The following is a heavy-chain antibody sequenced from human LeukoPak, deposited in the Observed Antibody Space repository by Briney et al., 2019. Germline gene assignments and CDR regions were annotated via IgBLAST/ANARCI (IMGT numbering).Heavy chain of an antibody. J-gene: IGHJ4*02. Sequence: PGGSLRLSCAASGFTFSDFEMPWVRQAPGKGLEWVSYIRSSGSNIYYTDCVKGRFTISRDNAKNSLYLQMNSLRAEDTAVYYCARSYYFPYWGQGALVTVSS. CDR2: IRSSGSNI. V-gene: IGHV3-48*03. CDR1: GFTFSDFE. CDR3: ARSYYFPY. D-gene: IGHD2-21*01.